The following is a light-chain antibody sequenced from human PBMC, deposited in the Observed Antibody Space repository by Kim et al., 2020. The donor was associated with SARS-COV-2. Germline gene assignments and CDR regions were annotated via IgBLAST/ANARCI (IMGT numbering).Light chain of an antibody. V-gene: IGKV1-39*01. J-gene: IGKJ2*03. Sequence: LSASVGDRVTITCRASQSISSYLNWYQLKPGKAPKLLIYAASSLQSGVPSRFSGSGSGTDFTLTISSLQPEDFATYYCQQSYSTHSFGQGTKLEI. CDR3: QQSYSTHS. CDR2: AAS. CDR1: QSISSY.